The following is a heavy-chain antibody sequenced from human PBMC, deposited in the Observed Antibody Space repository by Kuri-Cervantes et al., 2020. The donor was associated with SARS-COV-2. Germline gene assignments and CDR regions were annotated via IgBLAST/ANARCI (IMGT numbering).Heavy chain of an antibody. CDR3: AKAVRGHYASGCRDTGGMDV. V-gene: IGHV3-21*01. D-gene: IGHD3-10*01. CDR2: ISSSSSYI. Sequence: GGSLRLSCAASGFTFSSYSMNWVRQAPGKGLEWVSSISSSSSYIYYADSVKGRFTISRDNAKNSLYLQMNSLSGDDTAVYYCAKAVRGHYASGCRDTGGMDVWGQGATVTVSS. CDR1: GFTFSSYS. J-gene: IGHJ6*01.